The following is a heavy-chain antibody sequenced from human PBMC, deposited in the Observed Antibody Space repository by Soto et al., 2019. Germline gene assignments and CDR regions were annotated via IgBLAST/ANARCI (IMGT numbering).Heavy chain of an antibody. J-gene: IGHJ4*02. D-gene: IGHD3-9*01. V-gene: IGHV3-43*01. CDR2: NSWDGGTS. CDR1: GFTLSRYT. Sequence: PGGSLRLSCAASGFTLSRYTMHWVRQAPGKGMEWVALNSWDGGTSAYADSVKGRFTVSRDNKRSFLYLQMDSLGPDDTALDYSVRDGDKTGFHLNYYFAHWGQG. CDR3: VRDGDKTGFHLNYYFAH.